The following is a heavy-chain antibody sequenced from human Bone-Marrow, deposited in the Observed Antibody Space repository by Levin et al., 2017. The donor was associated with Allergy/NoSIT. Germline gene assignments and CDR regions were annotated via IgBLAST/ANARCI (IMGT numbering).Heavy chain of an antibody. CDR1: GFIFSHYP. J-gene: IGHJ6*02. CDR2: ISYDGSNK. V-gene: IGHV3-30-3*01. D-gene: IGHD2-2*01. CDR3: ARAPWAFSPNLGPGANYGMDV. Sequence: PGGSLRLSCAPSGFIFSHYPMHWVRQAPGKGLEWVAHISYDGSNKYYADSVKGRFTISRDNSKNTLSLEMNSLRAEDTALFYCARAPWAFSPNLGPGANYGMDVWGQGTTVTVSS.